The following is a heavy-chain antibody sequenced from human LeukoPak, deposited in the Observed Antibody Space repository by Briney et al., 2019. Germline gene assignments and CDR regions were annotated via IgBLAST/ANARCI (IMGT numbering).Heavy chain of an antibody. CDR1: GFTFSSSA. CDR2: ISGSGGST. V-gene: IGHV3-23*01. Sequence: GGSLRLSCAASGFTFSSSAMTWVRQAPGKGLEWVSSISGSGGSTYYADSVKGRFTISRDNSKNTLYLQMNSLRAEDTAVYYCARASGSYDYWGQGTLVTVSS. CDR3: ARASGSYDY. D-gene: IGHD1-26*01. J-gene: IGHJ4*02.